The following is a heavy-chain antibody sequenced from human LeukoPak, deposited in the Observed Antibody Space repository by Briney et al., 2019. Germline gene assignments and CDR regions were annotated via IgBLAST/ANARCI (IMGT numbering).Heavy chain of an antibody. Sequence: GGSLRLSCVASGFTFSSYGMHWVRQAPGKGLEWVAIIWSDGSTKYYVGSVKGRFTISRDSSKSTLYLQMNSLRAEDTAVYYYEREAAASVGMPYYWGQGTVVTVSS. D-gene: IGHD6-25*01. V-gene: IGHV3-33*01. J-gene: IGHJ4*02. CDR1: GFTFSSYG. CDR3: EREAAASVGMPYY. CDR2: IWSDGSTK.